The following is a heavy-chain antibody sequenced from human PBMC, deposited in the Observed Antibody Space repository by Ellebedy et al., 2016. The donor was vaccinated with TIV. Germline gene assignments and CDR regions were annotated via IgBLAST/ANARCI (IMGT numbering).Heavy chain of an antibody. V-gene: IGHV3-30-3*01. CDR1: GFTFSSYV. CDR2: ISYDGSNK. Sequence: PGGSLRLSCAASGFTFSSYVMHWVRQAPGKGLEWVAVISYDGSNKYYADSVKGRFTISRDNSKNTLYLQMNSLRAEDTAVYYCARDLDYWGQGTLVTVSS. CDR3: ARDLDY. J-gene: IGHJ4*02.